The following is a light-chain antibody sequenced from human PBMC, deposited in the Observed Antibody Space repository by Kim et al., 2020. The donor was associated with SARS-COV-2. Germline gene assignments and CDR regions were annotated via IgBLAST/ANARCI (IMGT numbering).Light chain of an antibody. V-gene: IGLV2-11*01. CDR3: CSYAGSYLRV. J-gene: IGLJ2*01. CDR2: DVS. CDR1: SSDVGGYNY. Sequence: QSALTQPRSVSGSPGQSVTISCTGTSSDVGGYNYVSWYQQHPGKAPKLMIYDVSKRPSGVPDRFSGSKSGNTAPLTISGLQAEDEADYYCCSYAGSYLRVFGGGTQLTVL.